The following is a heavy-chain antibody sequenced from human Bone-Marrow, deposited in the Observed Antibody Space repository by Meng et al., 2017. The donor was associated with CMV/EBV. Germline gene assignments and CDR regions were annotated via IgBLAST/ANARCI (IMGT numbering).Heavy chain of an antibody. CDR1: GGTFSSYA. V-gene: IGHV1-69*10. D-gene: IGHD3-9*01. J-gene: IGHJ5*02. CDR3: ARFWDILTGYRLGFDP. Sequence: SVKVSCKASGGTFSSYAISWVRQAPGQGLEWMGGIIPILGIANYAQKFQGRVTITADKSTGTAYMELSSLRSEDTAVYYCARFWDILTGYRLGFDPWGQGTLVTVSS. CDR2: IIPILGIA.